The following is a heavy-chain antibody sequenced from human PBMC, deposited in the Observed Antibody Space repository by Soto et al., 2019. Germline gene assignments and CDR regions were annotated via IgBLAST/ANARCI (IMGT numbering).Heavy chain of an antibody. CDR1: GGTFSSYA. J-gene: IGHJ4*02. Sequence: QVQLVQSGAEVKKPGSSVKVSCKASGGTFSSYAISWVRQAPGQGLEWMGGIILIFGTANYAQKIQGRVTIHADESTSTAYMELSSLRTDDTAVYYCARDGYYYDSSGYYYYFDYWGQGTLVTVSS. CDR3: ARDGYYYDSSGYYYYFDY. V-gene: IGHV1-69*12. CDR2: IILIFGTA. D-gene: IGHD3-22*01.